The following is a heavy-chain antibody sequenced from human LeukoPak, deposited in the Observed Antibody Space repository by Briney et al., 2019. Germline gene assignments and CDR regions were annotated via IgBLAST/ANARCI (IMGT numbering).Heavy chain of an antibody. CDR1: GYTFTDYY. CDR3: ARAGARGGAGAGTGYFQH. D-gene: IGHD6-19*01. J-gene: IGHJ1*01. Sequence: ASVKVSCKASGYTFTDYYMHWVRQAPGQGLEWMGWISPNSGGTNYAQKFQGRVTMTRDTSMSTAYMDLRSLRSDDTAVYYCARAGARGGAGAGTGYFQHWGQGTLVTVSS. V-gene: IGHV1-2*02. CDR2: ISPNSGGT.